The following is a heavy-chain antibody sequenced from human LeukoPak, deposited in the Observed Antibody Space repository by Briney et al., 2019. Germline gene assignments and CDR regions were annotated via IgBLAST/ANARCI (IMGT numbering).Heavy chain of an antibody. CDR2: IYYSGST. CDR3: ARHPVGATPY. Sequence: SETLSLTCTVSGGSISSYYWSWIRQPPGKGLEWIGYIYYSGSTNYNPPLKSRVTISVDTSKNQFSLKLSSVTAADTAVYYCARHPVGATPYWGQGTLVTVSS. V-gene: IGHV4-59*08. J-gene: IGHJ4*02. CDR1: GGSISSYY. D-gene: IGHD1-26*01.